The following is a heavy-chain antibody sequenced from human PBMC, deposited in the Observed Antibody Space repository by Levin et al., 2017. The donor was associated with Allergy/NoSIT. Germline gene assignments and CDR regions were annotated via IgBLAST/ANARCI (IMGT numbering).Heavy chain of an antibody. J-gene: IGHJ6*02. Sequence: SCVVSGFTFSRSGMHWVRQAPGKGREWVAVIWYDGSNTYYADSVKGRFTISSDNSKNTLYLQMNSLRVEDTAVYHCARFKWGSDSLECGLDVWGQGTTVTVSS. D-gene: IGHD3-16*01. CDR1: GFTFSRSG. CDR2: IWYDGSNT. CDR3: ARFKWGSDSLECGLDV. V-gene: IGHV3-33*01.